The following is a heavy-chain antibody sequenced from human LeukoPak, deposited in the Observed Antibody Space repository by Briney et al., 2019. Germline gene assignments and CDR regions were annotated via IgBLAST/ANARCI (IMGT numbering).Heavy chain of an antibody. D-gene: IGHD2-15*01. J-gene: IGHJ3*02. CDR1: GYSFTSYW. CDR3: ARPFFHRRYCSGGSCYDAFDI. V-gene: IGHV5-51*01. Sequence: GESLKISCKGSGYSFTSYWIGWVRQMPGKGLEWMGIIYPGDSDTRYSPPFQGQVTISADKSISTAYLQWSSLKASDTAMYYCARPFFHRRYCSGGSCYDAFDIWGQGTMVTVSS. CDR2: IYPGDSDT.